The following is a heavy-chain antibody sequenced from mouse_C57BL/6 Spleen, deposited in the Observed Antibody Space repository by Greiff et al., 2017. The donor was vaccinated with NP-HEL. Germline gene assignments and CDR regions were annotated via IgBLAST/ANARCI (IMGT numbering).Heavy chain of an antibody. D-gene: IGHD2-5*01. Sequence: VQLKESGGGLVKPGGSLKLSCAASGFTFSDYGMHWVRQAPEKGLEWVAYISSGSSTIYYADTVKGRFTISRDNAKNTLFLQMTSLRSEDTAMYYCARGYYSNYLDVWGTGTTVTVSS. J-gene: IGHJ1*03. CDR1: GFTFSDYG. CDR3: ARGYYSNYLDV. CDR2: ISSGSSTI. V-gene: IGHV5-17*01.